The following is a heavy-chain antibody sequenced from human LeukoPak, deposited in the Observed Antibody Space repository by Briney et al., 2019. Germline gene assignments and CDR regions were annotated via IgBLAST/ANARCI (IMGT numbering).Heavy chain of an antibody. Sequence: SETLSLTCTVSGGSISSSTYYWGWIRQPPGKGLEWIGSIYYSGSTYFNPSLKSRVTISIGTSKNQFSLNLSSVTAADTAVYYCARGPYSSSWYIVNWFDPWGQGTLVTVSS. CDR3: ARGPYSSSWYIVNWFDP. D-gene: IGHD6-13*01. V-gene: IGHV4-39*07. CDR1: GGSISSSTYY. J-gene: IGHJ5*02. CDR2: IYYSGST.